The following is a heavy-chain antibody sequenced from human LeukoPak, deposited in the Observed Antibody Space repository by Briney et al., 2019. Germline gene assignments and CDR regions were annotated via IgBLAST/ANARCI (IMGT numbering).Heavy chain of an antibody. Sequence: GGSLRLSCTASGFTFGDYAMSWFRQAPGKGLEWVGFIRSKRYGGTTEYAASVKGRFTISRDDSKSIAYLQMNSLETEDTAVYYSTRCSSTRCFDYWGQGTLVTVSS. CDR1: GFTFGDYA. J-gene: IGHJ4*02. CDR2: IRSKRYGGTT. CDR3: TRCSSTRCFDY. V-gene: IGHV3-49*03. D-gene: IGHD2-2*01.